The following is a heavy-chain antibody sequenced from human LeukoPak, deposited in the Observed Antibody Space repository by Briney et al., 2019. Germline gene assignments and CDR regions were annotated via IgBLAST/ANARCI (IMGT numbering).Heavy chain of an antibody. CDR2: IYYSGST. CDR3: ARLRLELFFDY. V-gene: IGHV4-39*01. J-gene: IGHJ4*02. D-gene: IGHD1-7*01. CDR1: GGSISSSSYY. Sequence: SETLSLTCTVSGGSISSSSYYWGWIRQPPGKGLEWIGSIYYSGSTYYNPSHKSRVTISVDTSKNQFSLKLSSVTAADTAVYYCARLRLELFFDYWGQGTLVTVSS.